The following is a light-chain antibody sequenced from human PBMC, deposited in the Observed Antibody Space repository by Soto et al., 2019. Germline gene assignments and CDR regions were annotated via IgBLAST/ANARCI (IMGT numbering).Light chain of an antibody. CDR1: SSDIGAYDY. V-gene: IGLV2-8*01. Sequence: QSVLTQTPSASGSPGQSVTISCAGTSSDIGAYDYVSWYQQHPGRAPKLLIYEVSERPSGVPDRFSGSKSGNTASMTVSGLRAEDEADYYGNSYAGSDNFVVFGTGTKVTVL. CDR2: EVS. CDR3: NSYAGSDNFVV. J-gene: IGLJ1*01.